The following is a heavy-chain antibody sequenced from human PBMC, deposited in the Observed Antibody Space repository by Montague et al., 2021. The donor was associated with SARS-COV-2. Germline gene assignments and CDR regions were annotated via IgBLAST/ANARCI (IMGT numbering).Heavy chain of an antibody. J-gene: IGHJ4*02. V-gene: IGHV3-48*04. CDR2: INNDNTAT. D-gene: IGHD2-2*01. CDR3: ARDSRRSGLPVY. CDR1: GFTFSSYN. Sequence: SLRLSCAASGFTFSSYNMNWVRQAPGEGLEWLSYINNDNTATYYADSVKGRFTISRDNAKNSLYLQMNSLRAEDAAVYYCARDSRRSGLPVYWGQGTLVIVSS.